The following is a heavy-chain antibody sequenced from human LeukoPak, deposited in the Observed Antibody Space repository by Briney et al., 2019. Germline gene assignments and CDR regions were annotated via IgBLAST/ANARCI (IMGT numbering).Heavy chain of an antibody. D-gene: IGHD3-16*01. J-gene: IGHJ1*01. Sequence: GGSLRLSCAASGFTFSSYGMHWVRQAPGKGLEWAAFIRYDGSNKYYADSVKSRFTISRDNSKNTLYLQMNSLRVEDTAMYYCAKDGGEYFQHWGQGTLVTVSS. CDR1: GFTFSSYG. V-gene: IGHV3-30*02. CDR3: AKDGGEYFQH. CDR2: IRYDGSNK.